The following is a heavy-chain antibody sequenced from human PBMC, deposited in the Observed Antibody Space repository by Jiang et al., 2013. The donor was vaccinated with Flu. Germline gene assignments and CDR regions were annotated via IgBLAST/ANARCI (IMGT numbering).Heavy chain of an antibody. V-gene: IGHV2-70*04. Sequence: KPTQTLTLTCTFSGFSLSTSGMRVSWIRQPPGKALEWLARIDWDDDKFYSTSLKTRLTISKDTSKNQVVLTMTNMDPVDTATYYCARDHLAVAGTSDAFDIWGQGTMVTVSS. D-gene: IGHD6-19*01. CDR3: ARDHLAVAGTSDAFDI. J-gene: IGHJ3*02. CDR1: GFSLSTSGMR. CDR2: IDWDDDK.